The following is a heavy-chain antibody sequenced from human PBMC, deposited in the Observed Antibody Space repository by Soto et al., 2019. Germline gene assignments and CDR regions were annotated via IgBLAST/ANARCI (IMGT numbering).Heavy chain of an antibody. CDR1: GFTFDDYA. CDR2: ISWNSGSI. Sequence: GGSLRLSCAASGFTFDDYAMHWVRQAPGKGLEWVSGISWNSGSIGYADSVKGRFTISRDNAKNSLYLQMNSLRAADTALYYCAKDIVGGGPNYYYYMDVWGKGTTVTVSS. CDR3: AKDIVGGGPNYYYYMDV. J-gene: IGHJ6*03. V-gene: IGHV3-9*01. D-gene: IGHD3-16*01.